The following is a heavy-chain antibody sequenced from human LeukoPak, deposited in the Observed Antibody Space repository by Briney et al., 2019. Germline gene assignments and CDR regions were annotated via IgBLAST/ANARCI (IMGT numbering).Heavy chain of an antibody. D-gene: IGHD6-6*01. V-gene: IGHV3-11*01. Sequence: PRGSLRLSCAASGFTFSDYYMSWIRQAPGKGLEWVSYISSSGSTIYYADSVKGRFTISRANAKNSLYLQMNSLRAEDTAVYYCAREGGGSSSLYFDIWGQGTMVTVSS. J-gene: IGHJ3*02. CDR3: AREGGGSSSLYFDI. CDR2: ISSSGSTI. CDR1: GFTFSDYY.